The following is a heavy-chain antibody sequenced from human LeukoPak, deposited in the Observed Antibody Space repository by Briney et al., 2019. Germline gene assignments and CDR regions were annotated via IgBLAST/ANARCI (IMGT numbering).Heavy chain of an antibody. CDR2: ISGSGGST. D-gene: IGHD2-2*01. CDR1: GFTFAGYV. Sequence: GGSLRLSCAASGFTFAGYVMNWVRQAPGKGLEWVSGISGSGGSTYYADSVKGRVTISRDNSKNTVYLEMSSLRAEDTATFYCAKSRGYGMDAWGQGTTVIVSS. J-gene: IGHJ6*02. V-gene: IGHV3-23*01. CDR3: AKSRGYGMDA.